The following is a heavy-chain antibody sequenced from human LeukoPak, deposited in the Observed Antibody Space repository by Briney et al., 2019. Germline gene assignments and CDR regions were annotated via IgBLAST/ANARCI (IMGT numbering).Heavy chain of an antibody. J-gene: IGHJ4*02. CDR1: GFTFSGSA. CDR3: ARASLAYFDY. CDR2: IYSGGST. Sequence: GGSLRLSCAASGFTFSGSAMSWVRQAPGKGLEWVSVIYSGGSTYYADSVKGRFTISRDNSKNTVYLQVNRLRAEDTAVYYCARASLAYFDYWGQGTLVTVSS. V-gene: IGHV3-53*01.